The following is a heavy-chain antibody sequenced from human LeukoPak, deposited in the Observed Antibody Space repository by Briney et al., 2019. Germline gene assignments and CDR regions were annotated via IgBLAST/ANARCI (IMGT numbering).Heavy chain of an antibody. D-gene: IGHD3-3*01. CDR3: ARVPPPFEIFGVVIEGY. CDR1: GFTFSSYA. V-gene: IGHV3-48*01. J-gene: IGHJ4*02. CDR2: ISSSSSTI. Sequence: PGGSLRLSCAASGFTFSSYAMSWVRQAPGKGLEWVSYISSSSSTIYYADSVKGRFTISRDNAKNSLYLQMNSLRAEDTAVYYCARVPPPFEIFGVVIEGYWGQGTLVTVSS.